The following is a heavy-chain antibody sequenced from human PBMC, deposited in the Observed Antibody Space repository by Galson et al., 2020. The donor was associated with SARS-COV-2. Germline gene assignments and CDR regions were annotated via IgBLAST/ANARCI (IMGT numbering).Heavy chain of an antibody. D-gene: IGHD6-19*01. J-gene: IGHJ4*02. V-gene: IGHV3-33*01. CDR1: GFTFSSHA. CDR2: LFFDGSDK. Sequence: GGSLRLSCAASGFTFSSHAMHWVRQAPGKGLEWVAQLFFDGSDKYYGDSVKGRFTISRASSKNTVYLQMNNLRADDTAVYYCARDGQTSSGWAFDYWGQGTLLTVSS. CDR3: ARDGQTSSGWAFDY.